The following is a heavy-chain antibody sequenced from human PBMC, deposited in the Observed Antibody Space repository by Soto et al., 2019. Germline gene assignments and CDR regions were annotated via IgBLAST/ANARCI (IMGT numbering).Heavy chain of an antibody. CDR3: AKGGGSCCFDC. J-gene: IGHJ4*02. CDR1: GYIFTAYS. V-gene: IGHV1-46*01. CDR2: VNPSGGSA. D-gene: IGHD2-15*01. Sequence: ASVKVSCKTSGYIFTAYSMHWVRQAPGQGLEWMGVVNPSGGSAHYAQSFEGRVTLTRDTSTSTFYMEMSSLGAEDTAVYYCAKGGGSCCFDCWGQGTLVTVSS.